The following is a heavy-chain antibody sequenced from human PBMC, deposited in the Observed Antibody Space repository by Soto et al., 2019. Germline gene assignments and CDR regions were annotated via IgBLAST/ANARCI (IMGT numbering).Heavy chain of an antibody. CDR3: ARVPIVPAAKGGFDY. D-gene: IGHD2-2*01. CDR1: GFTFSSYS. Sequence: GGSLRLSCAASGFTFSSYSMNWVRQAPGKGLEWVSYISSSSSTIYYADSVKGRFTISRDNAKNSLYLQMNSLRAEDTAVYYCARVPIVPAAKGGFDYWGQGTLVTVSS. CDR2: ISSSSSTI. V-gene: IGHV3-48*01. J-gene: IGHJ4*02.